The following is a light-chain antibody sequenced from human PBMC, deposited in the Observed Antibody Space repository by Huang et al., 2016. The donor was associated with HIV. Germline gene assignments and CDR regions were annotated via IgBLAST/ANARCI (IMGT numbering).Light chain of an antibody. V-gene: IGKV3D-15*01. J-gene: IGKJ4*01. CDR2: DAS. CDR3: HQYNDWPLT. CDR1: QSVSTR. Sequence: EIVMTQFPASLSVSPGERATLPCRASQSVSTRLAWDQQKPGQAPNLLLYDASSRATGIPARFSGSGSGTEFTLTISSLQSEDFAVYYCHQYNDWPLTFGGGTKVEI.